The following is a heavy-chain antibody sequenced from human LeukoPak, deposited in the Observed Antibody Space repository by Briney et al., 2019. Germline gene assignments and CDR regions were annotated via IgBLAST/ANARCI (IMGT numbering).Heavy chain of an antibody. CDR1: GFTFSNAY. V-gene: IGHV3-15*07. J-gene: IGHJ4*02. CDR3: ITPLPYSAQ. D-gene: IGHD2-21*01. Sequence: GGSLRLSCAASGFTFSNAYMNWVRQAPGKRLEWVGRIKPKTDGETTEYAAPVKGRFSISRDDSKNMLYLQMNSLKTEDTAVYYCITPLPYSAQGGQGTLVTVSS. CDR2: IKPKTDGETT.